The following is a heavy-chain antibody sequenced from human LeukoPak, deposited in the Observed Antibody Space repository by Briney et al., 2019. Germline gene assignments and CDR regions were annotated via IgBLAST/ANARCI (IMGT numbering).Heavy chain of an antibody. V-gene: IGHV4-4*07. CDR3: AREPTSGREPTSGRPLDY. CDR1: GGSISGYF. J-gene: IGHJ4*02. D-gene: IGHD5-12*01. CDR2: IYSSGSN. Sequence: SETLSLTCTVAGGSISGYFWTWIRQPAGKGLEWIGRIYSSGSNNYNPSLKSRVTMSLDTSKNHFSLNLTSVTAADTAVYYCAREPTSGREPTSGRPLDYWGQGTLVTVSS.